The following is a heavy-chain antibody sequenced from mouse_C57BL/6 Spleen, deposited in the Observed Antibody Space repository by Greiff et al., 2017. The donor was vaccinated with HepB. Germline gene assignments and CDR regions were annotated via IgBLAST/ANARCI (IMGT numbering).Heavy chain of an antibody. CDR1: GFTFSSYG. CDR3: ARQELRYFDV. V-gene: IGHV5-6*01. J-gene: IGHJ1*03. CDR2: ISSGGSYT. Sequence: VQLKESGGDLVKPGGSLKLSCAASGFTFSSYGMSWVRQTPDKRLEWVATISSGGSYTYYPDSVKGRFTISRDNAKNTLYLQMSSLKSEDTAMYYCARQELRYFDVWGTGTTVTVSS.